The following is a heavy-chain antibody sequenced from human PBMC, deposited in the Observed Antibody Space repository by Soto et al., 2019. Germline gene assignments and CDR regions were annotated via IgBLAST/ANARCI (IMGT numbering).Heavy chain of an antibody. CDR2: IYPSDSDT. J-gene: IGHJ4*02. D-gene: IGHD1-1*01. Sequence: GESLKISCKGSDYGFAVYWIAWVRQMPRKGLEWMGIIYPSDSDTRYSPSFQGRVTISADKSISTAYLQWSSLKASDTAMYYCARKDGAANYYFDYWGQGTLVTVSS. V-gene: IGHV5-51*01. CDR1: DYGFAVYW. CDR3: ARKDGAANYYFDY.